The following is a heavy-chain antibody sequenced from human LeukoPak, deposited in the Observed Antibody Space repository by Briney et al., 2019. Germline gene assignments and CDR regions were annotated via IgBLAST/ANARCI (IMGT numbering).Heavy chain of an antibody. CDR1: GYTFTSYD. CDR3: ARGLRYFDWLLLPAV. Sequence: ASVKVSCKASGYTFTSYDINWVRQATGQGLEWMGWMNPNSGNTGYAQKFQGRVTMTRSTSISTAYMELSSLRSEDTAVYYCARGLRYFDWLLLPAVWGQGTTVTVSS. CDR2: MNPNSGNT. J-gene: IGHJ6*02. D-gene: IGHD3-9*01. V-gene: IGHV1-8*01.